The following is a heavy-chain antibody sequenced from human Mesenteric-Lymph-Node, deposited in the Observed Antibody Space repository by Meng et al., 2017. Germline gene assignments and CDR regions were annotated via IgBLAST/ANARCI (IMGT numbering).Heavy chain of an antibody. CDR2: IYYSGST. Sequence: VQLPGSGPGLVNPSGTLALTCTVSGGSISSGDYYWSWIRQPPGKGLELIGHIYYSGSTSYNPSLKSRVTISVDTSNNQFSLKLSSVTAADTAVYYCARVGWRQWSFDLWGRGTLVTVSS. J-gene: IGHJ2*01. CDR1: GGSISSGDYY. CDR3: ARVGWRQWSFDL. D-gene: IGHD5-18*01. V-gene: IGHV4-30-4*01.